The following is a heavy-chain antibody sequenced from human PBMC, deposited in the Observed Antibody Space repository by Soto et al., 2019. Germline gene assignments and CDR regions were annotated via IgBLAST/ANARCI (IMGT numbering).Heavy chain of an antibody. J-gene: IGHJ6*02. Sequence: ASVKVSCKASGYTFTGYYMRWVRQAPGQGLEWMGWINPNSGGTNYAQKFQGWVTMTRDTSISTAYMELSRLRSDDTAVYYCARGSGSARPRDYYGMDVWGQGTTVTVSS. V-gene: IGHV1-2*04. CDR3: ARGSGSARPRDYYGMDV. D-gene: IGHD6-6*01. CDR2: INPNSGGT. CDR1: GYTFTGYY.